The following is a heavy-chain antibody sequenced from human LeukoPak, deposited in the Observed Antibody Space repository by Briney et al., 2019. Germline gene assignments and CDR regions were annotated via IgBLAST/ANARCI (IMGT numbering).Heavy chain of an antibody. Sequence: GGSLRLSCAASGFTFNRYGMHWVRQAPGKGLEWVAVISYDGSNAYYQDSVKGRFTISRDNSKSTLYLQMNSLRAEDTAVYYCAKPMFYYDSTAYYYDYWGQGTLVTVSS. CDR2: ISYDGSNA. CDR1: GFTFNRYG. D-gene: IGHD3-22*01. V-gene: IGHV3-30*18. CDR3: AKPMFYYDSTAYYYDY. J-gene: IGHJ4*02.